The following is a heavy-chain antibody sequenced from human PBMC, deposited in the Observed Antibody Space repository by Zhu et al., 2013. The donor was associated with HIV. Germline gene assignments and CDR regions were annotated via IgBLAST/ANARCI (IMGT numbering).Heavy chain of an antibody. CDR2: IYHSGST. D-gene: IGHD6-6*01. J-gene: IGHJ4*02. CDR3: ARSRRAARPLFLDY. Sequence: QVQLQESGPGLVKSSETLSLTCTVSGYSISSGYHWGWIRQPPGKGLEWIGSIYHSGSTYYSPSLKSRVTISLDTSKNQFSLNLTSVTAADTAVYYCARSRRAARPLFLDYWGQGTLVTVSS. CDR1: GYSISSGYH. V-gene: IGHV4-38-2*02.